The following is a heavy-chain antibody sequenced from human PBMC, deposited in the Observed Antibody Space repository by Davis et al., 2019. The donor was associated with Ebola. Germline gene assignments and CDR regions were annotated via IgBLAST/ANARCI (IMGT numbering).Heavy chain of an antibody. Sequence: ASVKVSCKTSGYIFTRYSIHWVRQAPGEGLEWVGWINGGNGDTKCSQKFQGRVTFTRDASASTAYMELSSLRSEDTAMYYCARDEDVWGQETTVTVSS. J-gene: IGHJ6*02. CDR1: GYIFTRYS. V-gene: IGHV1-3*01. CDR3: ARDEDV. CDR2: INGGNGDT.